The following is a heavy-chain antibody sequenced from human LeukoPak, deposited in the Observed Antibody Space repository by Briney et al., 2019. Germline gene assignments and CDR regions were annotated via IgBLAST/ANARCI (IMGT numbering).Heavy chain of an antibody. J-gene: IGHJ4*02. CDR1: GFPFRSYE. Sequence: GGSLRLSCEVCGFPFRSYEMNWLRQAPGKGLEWIAYLSSSGSAFSYADSVKGRFTIARDNAKNSVYLEMNSLRADDTAVYYCARSARLMKGVVEVTALDDWGQGTLVTVSS. CDR3: ARSARLMKGVVEVTALDD. V-gene: IGHV3-48*03. CDR2: LSSSGSAF. D-gene: IGHD3-3*01.